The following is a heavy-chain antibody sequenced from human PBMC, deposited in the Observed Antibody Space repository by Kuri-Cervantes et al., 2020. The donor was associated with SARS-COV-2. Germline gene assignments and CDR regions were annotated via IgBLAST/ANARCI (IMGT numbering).Heavy chain of an antibody. V-gene: IGHV1-24*01. Sequence: ASVKVSCKVSGYTLTELFMHWVRQAPGKGPEWMGGFDPEDGETIYAQKFQGRVTMTEDTSTDTAYMELSSLRSEDTAVYYCATTDTAMVREFDYWGQGTLVTVSS. CDR3: ATTDTAMVREFDY. CDR2: FDPEDGET. J-gene: IGHJ4*02. CDR1: GYTLTELF. D-gene: IGHD5-18*01.